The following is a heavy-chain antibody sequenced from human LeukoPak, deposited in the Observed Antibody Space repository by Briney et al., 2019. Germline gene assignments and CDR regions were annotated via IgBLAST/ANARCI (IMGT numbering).Heavy chain of an antibody. V-gene: IGHV4-39*01. CDR1: GVSISSSSYY. CDR2: IYYSGST. D-gene: IGHD3-16*01. Sequence: SETLSLTCTVSGVSISSSSYYWGWIRQPPGKGLEWIGSIYYSGSTYYNPSLKSRVTISVDTSKNQFSLKLSSVTAADTAVYYCARHSGPGGAGDAFDIWGQGTMVTVSS. CDR3: ARHSGPGGAGDAFDI. J-gene: IGHJ3*02.